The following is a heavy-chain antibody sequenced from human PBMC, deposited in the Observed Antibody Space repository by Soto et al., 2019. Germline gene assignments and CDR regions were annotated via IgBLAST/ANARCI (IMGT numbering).Heavy chain of an antibody. D-gene: IGHD3-3*01. CDR2: MSPNSGAT. J-gene: IGHJ6*02. V-gene: IGHV1-8*01. CDR1: GYTFTSYD. CDR3: ARGVDAGVDV. Sequence: QVQLVQSGAEVTKPGASVKVSCKASGYTFTSYDINWVRQATGQGLEWMGWMSPNSGATGYAQKFQGRVTMTRDTSISTANMELSNLRSEDTAIYYCARGVDAGVDVWGQVSTVTVSS.